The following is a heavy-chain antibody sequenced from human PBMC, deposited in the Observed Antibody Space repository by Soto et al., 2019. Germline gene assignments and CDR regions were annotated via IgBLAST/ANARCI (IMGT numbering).Heavy chain of an antibody. CDR2: IMPVFPTA. CDR1: GGTFRTSA. Sequence: QVQLVQSEAKVKKPGSSVKVSCKTSGGTFRTSAISWVRQAPGQGLEWMGGIMPVFPTADYAQKFQGRVTITADESTSTAYMERSSLRSEDTAVYYCARDKDRQQLGGNYYYIMDVWGQGTTVTVSS. J-gene: IGHJ6*01. CDR3: ARDKDRQQLGGNYYYIMDV. V-gene: IGHV1-69*12. D-gene: IGHD3-3*02.